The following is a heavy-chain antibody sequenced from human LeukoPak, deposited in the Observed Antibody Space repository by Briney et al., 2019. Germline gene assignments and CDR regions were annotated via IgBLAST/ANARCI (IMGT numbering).Heavy chain of an antibody. D-gene: IGHD6-19*01. Sequence: ASVKVSCKASGYIFTGYYIHWVRQAPGQGPEWMGWINPNSGGTIYAQKFQGRVTMTRDTSISTAYMELSRLRSDDTAVYYCATGEWLVRDYWGQGTLVTVSS. CDR1: GYIFTGYY. CDR3: ATGEWLVRDY. V-gene: IGHV1-2*02. J-gene: IGHJ4*02. CDR2: INPNSGGT.